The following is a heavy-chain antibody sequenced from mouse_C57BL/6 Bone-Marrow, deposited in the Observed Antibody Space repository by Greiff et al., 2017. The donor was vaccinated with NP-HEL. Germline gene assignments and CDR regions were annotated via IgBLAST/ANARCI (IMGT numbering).Heavy chain of an antibody. D-gene: IGHD2-4*01. CDR1: GYTFTSYW. Sequence: QVQLQQPGAELVMPGASVKLSCKASGYTFTSYWMHWVKQRPGQGLEWIGEIDPSDSYTNYNQKFKGKSTLTVDKYSSTAYMQLSSLTSEDSAVYYCARGLYDYDEAWFAYWGQGTLVTVSA. V-gene: IGHV1-69*01. CDR2: IDPSDSYT. J-gene: IGHJ3*01. CDR3: ARGLYDYDEAWFAY.